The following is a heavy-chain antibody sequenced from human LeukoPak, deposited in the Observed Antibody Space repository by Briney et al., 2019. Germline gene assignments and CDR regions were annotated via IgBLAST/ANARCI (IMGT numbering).Heavy chain of an antibody. CDR3: AKEIWPTVTTPGHTHFDY. J-gene: IGHJ4*02. D-gene: IGHD4-17*01. CDR1: GFTFSTYG. CDR2: IRYDGRNK. V-gene: IGHV3-30*02. Sequence: QSGGSLRLSCAASGFTFSTYGMHWVRQAPGKVLEWVAFIRYDGRNKYYADSVKGRFTISRDNSKNTLCLQMNSLRAEDTAVYYCAKEIWPTVTTPGHTHFDYWGQGTLVTVSS.